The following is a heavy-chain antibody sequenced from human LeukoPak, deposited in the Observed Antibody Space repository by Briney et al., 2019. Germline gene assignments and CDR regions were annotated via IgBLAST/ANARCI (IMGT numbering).Heavy chain of an antibody. D-gene: IGHD3-10*01. Sequence: GGSLRLSCAASGFTFDNYGMSWVRQAPGKGLEWVAFIRYDGSNKYYADSVKGRFTISRDNSKNTLYLQMNSLRAEDTAVYYCAKGLWFGEDRRYYYYMDVWSKETTVTISS. CDR2: IRYDGSNK. CDR1: GFTFDNYG. V-gene: IGHV3-30*02. CDR3: AKGLWFGEDRRYYYYMDV. J-gene: IGHJ6*03.